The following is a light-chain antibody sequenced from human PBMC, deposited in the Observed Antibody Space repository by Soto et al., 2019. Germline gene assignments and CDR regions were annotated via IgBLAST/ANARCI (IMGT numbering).Light chain of an antibody. V-gene: IGKV3-15*01. J-gene: IGKJ1*01. CDR3: QHYNNWPA. Sequence: EIVMTQSPATLSVSPGERATLSCRASQSVSSSLAWYQQKPGQAPRLLIYDASTRATGIPARFSGSGSGTEFTLTISSLQSEDFAVYYCQHYNNWPAFGQGTMVEIK. CDR2: DAS. CDR1: QSVSSS.